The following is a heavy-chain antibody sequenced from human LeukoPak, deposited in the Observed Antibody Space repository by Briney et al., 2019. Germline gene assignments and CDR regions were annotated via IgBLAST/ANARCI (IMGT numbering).Heavy chain of an antibody. CDR1: GYTLTELS. CDR2: FDPEDGET. D-gene: IGHD5-24*01. CDR3: ATGDGYNFGLDY. V-gene: IGHV1-24*01. J-gene: IGHJ4*02. Sequence: ASVKVSCKVSGYTLTELSMHWVRQAPGKGLEWMGGFDPEDGETIYAQKFQGRVTMTEDTSTDTAYMELSSLRSEDTAVYYCATGDGYNFGLDYWGQGTLVTVSS.